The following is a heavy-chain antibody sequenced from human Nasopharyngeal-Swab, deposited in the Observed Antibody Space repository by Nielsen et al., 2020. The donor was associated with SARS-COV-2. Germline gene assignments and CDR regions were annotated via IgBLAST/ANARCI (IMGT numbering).Heavy chain of an antibody. Sequence: WIRQPPGKGLEYVSAISSNGGSTYYADSVKGRFTISRDNSKNTLYLQMSSLRAEDTAVYYCARDHEEYYYYYYMDVWGKGTTVTVSS. V-gene: IGHV3-64D*08. CDR3: ARDHEEYYYYYYMDV. J-gene: IGHJ6*03. CDR2: ISSNGGST.